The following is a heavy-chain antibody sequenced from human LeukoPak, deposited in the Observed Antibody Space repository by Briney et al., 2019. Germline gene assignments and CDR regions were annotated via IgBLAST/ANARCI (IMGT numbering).Heavy chain of an antibody. Sequence: ASVKVSCKASGGTFSSYAISWVRQAPGQGLEWMGRIIPILGIANYAQKFQGRVTVTADKSTSTAYMELSSLRSEDTAVYYCARGGPYYYDSSFDYWAREPWSPSPQ. V-gene: IGHV1-69*04. CDR2: IIPILGIA. J-gene: IGHJ4*02. CDR1: GGTFSSYA. CDR3: ARGGPYYYDSSFDY. D-gene: IGHD3-22*01.